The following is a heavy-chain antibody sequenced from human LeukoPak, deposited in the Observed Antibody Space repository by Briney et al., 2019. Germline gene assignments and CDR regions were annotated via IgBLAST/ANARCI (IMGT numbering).Heavy chain of an antibody. CDR2: INWNGGST. J-gene: IGHJ6*03. D-gene: IGHD3-3*01. Sequence: GRSLRLSCAASGFTVSSKYMSWVRQAPGKGLEWVSGINWNGGSTGYADSVKGRFTISRDNAKNSLSLQMNSLRVEDTALYYCARGGISIFGVVIYMDVWGKGTTVTVSS. CDR3: ARGGISIFGVVIYMDV. V-gene: IGHV3-20*04. CDR1: GFTVSSKY.